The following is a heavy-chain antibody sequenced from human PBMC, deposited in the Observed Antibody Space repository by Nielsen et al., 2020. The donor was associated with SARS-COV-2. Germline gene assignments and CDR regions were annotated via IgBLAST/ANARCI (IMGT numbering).Heavy chain of an antibody. Sequence: GSLRLSCTVSGGSVSSGSYYWSWIRQPPGKGLEWIGYIYYSGSTNYNPSLKSRVTISVDTSKNQFSLKLSSVTAADTAVYYCARRRYCSSTSCPPGYYYYYGMDVWGQGTTVTVSS. D-gene: IGHD2-2*01. CDR3: ARRRYCSSTSCPPGYYYYYGMDV. CDR1: GGSVSSGSYY. V-gene: IGHV4-61*01. J-gene: IGHJ6*02. CDR2: IYYSGST.